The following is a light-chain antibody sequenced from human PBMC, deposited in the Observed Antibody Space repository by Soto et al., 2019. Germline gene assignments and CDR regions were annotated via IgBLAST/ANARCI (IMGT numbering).Light chain of an antibody. CDR1: SSNIGNNA. CDR3: ATWDDSLDGWV. CDR2: RNS. V-gene: IGLV1-44*01. Sequence: QSVLTQPPSASGSPGQRVIISCSGSSSNIGNNAVNWYQHLPGTSPKLLIYRNSQRPSGVPDRFSGSKSGTSASLAIGGLQSEDETDYYCATWDDSLDGWVFGGGTKLTVL. J-gene: IGLJ3*02.